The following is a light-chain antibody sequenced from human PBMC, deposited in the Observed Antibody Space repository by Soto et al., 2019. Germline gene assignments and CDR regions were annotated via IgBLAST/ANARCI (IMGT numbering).Light chain of an antibody. J-gene: IGKJ4*01. V-gene: IGKV3-15*01. Sequence: EIVMTQSPATLSVSPGERATLSCRASQSVSSNLAWYQQKPGQAPRLLIYGASTRATGIPARFSCSGSGTEFTLTISSLQSEDFAVYYWQQYNNWPPLTFGGGTKVGIK. CDR1: QSVSSN. CDR2: GAS. CDR3: QQYNNWPPLT.